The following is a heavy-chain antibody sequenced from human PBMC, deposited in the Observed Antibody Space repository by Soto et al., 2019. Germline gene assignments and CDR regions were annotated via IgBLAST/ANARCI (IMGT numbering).Heavy chain of an antibody. V-gene: IGHV4-34*01. CDR1: GGSFSGYS. D-gene: IGHD6-13*01. CDR3: ARGRKGYSGTWYVD. CDR2: ISHSGSS. Sequence: ASETLSLTCAVYGGSFSGYSWSWIRQPPGKGLEWIGEISHSGSSNYNPSLKTRVTISVDTSKNQFSLRLSSVTAADTAVYYCARGRKGYSGTWYVDWGQGTLVTVSS. J-gene: IGHJ4*02.